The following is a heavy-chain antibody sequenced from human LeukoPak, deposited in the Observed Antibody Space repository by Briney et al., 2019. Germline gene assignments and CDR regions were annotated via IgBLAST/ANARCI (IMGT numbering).Heavy chain of an antibody. CDR3: ARGNYYDSSDLFDY. D-gene: IGHD3-22*01. Sequence: SETLSLTCTVSGGSISSYYWSWIRQPPGKGLEWIGYIYYSGSINYNPSLRSRVTISVDTSKNQFSLKLSSVTAADTAVYYCARGNYYDSSDLFDYWGQGTLVTVSS. J-gene: IGHJ4*02. CDR1: GGSISSYY. V-gene: IGHV4-59*01. CDR2: IYYSGSI.